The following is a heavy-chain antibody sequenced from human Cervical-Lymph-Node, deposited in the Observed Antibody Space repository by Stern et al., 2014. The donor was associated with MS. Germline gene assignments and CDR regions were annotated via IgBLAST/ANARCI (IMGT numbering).Heavy chain of an antibody. D-gene: IGHD2-2*01. V-gene: IGHV3-9*01. Sequence: EVQLVESGGGLVQPGRSLRLSCAASGFTFDDYAMHWVRQAPGKGLEWVSGISWNSGSIGYADSVKGRFTISRDNAKNSLYLQMNSLRAEDTALYYCAKGSYAVSTLFSYWGQGTLVTVSS. J-gene: IGHJ4*02. CDR3: AKGSYAVSTLFSY. CDR1: GFTFDDYA. CDR2: ISWNSGSI.